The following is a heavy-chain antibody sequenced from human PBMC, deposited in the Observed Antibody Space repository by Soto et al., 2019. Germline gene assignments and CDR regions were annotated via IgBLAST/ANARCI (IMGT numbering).Heavy chain of an antibody. CDR2: IYYSGST. Sequence: QLQLQESGPGLVKPSETLSLTCTVSGGSISSSSYYWGWIRQPPGKGLEWIGSIYYSGSTYDNPSLKSRVTLSRDTSKNLVSLKLSSVTAADTAMYYCARRLRGDTFDIWGQGTMVTVSS. CDR1: GGSISSSSYY. J-gene: IGHJ3*02. D-gene: IGHD3-16*01. V-gene: IGHV4-39*01. CDR3: ARRLRGDTFDI.